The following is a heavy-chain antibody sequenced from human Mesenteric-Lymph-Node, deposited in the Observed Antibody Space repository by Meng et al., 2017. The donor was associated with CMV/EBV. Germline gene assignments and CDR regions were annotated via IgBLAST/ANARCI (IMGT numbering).Heavy chain of an antibody. CDR1: GFSFNNYE. D-gene: IGHD3-10*01. V-gene: IGHV3-48*03. J-gene: IGHJ4*02. CDR3: ARSRSYFHGSDY. Sequence: GGSLRPSCAASGFSFNNYEMNWVRQAPGKGLEWVSYISSSGSTEYYADSVKGRFTVSRDNIKDSLYLQMNSLRAEDTAVYYCARSRSYFHGSDYWGQGTLVTVSS. CDR2: ISSSGSTE.